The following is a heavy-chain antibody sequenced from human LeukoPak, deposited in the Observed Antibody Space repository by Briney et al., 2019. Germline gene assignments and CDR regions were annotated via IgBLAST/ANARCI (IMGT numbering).Heavy chain of an antibody. CDR1: GFSFTSYT. V-gene: IGHV3-21*01. CDR2: ISGRSTYE. Sequence: GGSLRLSCAASGFSFTSYTMNWVRQAPGKGLEWVSSISGRSTYEYYADSLKGRFTISRDNAKNSLHLEMNSLRAEDTAVYYCAREAADGYVFGEFDPWGQGTLVTVSS. CDR3: AREAADGYVFGEFDP. J-gene: IGHJ5*02. D-gene: IGHD5-24*01.